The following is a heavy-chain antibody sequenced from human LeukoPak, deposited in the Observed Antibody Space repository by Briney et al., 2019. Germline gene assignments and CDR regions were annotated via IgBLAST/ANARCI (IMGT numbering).Heavy chain of an antibody. J-gene: IGHJ3*02. CDR3: ARGHWDIVVVPAALQAFDI. CDR2: INPNSGGT. Sequence: ASVKVSCXASGYTFTGYYMHWVRQAPGQGLEWMGWINPNSGGTNYAQKFQGRVTMTRDTSISTAYMELSRLRSDDTAVYYCARGHWDIVVVPAALQAFDIWGQGTMVTVSS. CDR1: GYTFTGYY. D-gene: IGHD2-2*01. V-gene: IGHV1-2*02.